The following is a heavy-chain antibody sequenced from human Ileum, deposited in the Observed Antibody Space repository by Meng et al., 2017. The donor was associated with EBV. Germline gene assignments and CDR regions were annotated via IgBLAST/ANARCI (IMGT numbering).Heavy chain of an antibody. CDR2: VNYNGDS. V-gene: IGHV4-61*08. CDR3: ARDLRVGGAFDY. J-gene: IGHJ4*02. D-gene: IGHD1-26*01. CDR1: GASVTSSGYY. Sequence: QVQSQRAGPGLVRPLETLSLTCTVSGASVTSSGYYWSWLRQSPGKGLEWLGYVNYNGDSTYNPSLKSRVTIFIDTSKKQFYLNLTSATAADTAIYYCARDLRVGGAFDYWGQGTLVTVSS.